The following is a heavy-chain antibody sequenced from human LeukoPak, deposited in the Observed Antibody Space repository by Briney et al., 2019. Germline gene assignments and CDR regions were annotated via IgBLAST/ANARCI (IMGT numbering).Heavy chain of an antibody. V-gene: IGHV3-48*03. CDR1: GFTFSSYE. CDR3: ARRGYSDSSGYDY. D-gene: IGHD3-22*01. Sequence: GGSLRLSCAASGFTFSSYEMNWVRQAPGKGLEWVSYISSSGSTIYYADSVKGRFTISRDNDKNSLYLQINSLRAEDTAIYYCARRGYSDSSGYDYWGQGTLVTVSS. CDR2: ISSSGSTI. J-gene: IGHJ4*02.